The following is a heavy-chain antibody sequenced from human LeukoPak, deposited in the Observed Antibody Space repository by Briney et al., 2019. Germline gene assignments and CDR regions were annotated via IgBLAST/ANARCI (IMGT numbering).Heavy chain of an antibody. CDR1: GFTFSSYA. D-gene: IGHD3-22*01. CDR2: ISGSGGST. J-gene: IGHJ4*02. V-gene: IGHV3-23*01. Sequence: PGGSLRLSCAASGFTFSSYAMSWVRQAPGKGLEWVSAISGSGGSTYYADSVKGRFTISRDNSKNTLYLQMNSLRAEDTAVYYCAKASYSTYYYDSSGXYYXXXRTXXIGIADYWGQGTLVTVX. CDR3: AKASYSTYYYDSSGXYYXXXRTXXIGIADY.